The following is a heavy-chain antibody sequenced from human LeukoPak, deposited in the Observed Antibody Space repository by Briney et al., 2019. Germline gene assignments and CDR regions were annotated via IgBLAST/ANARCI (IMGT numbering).Heavy chain of an antibody. CDR3: GKVLIPGLSGGGRVDY. D-gene: IGHD3-16*01. CDR2: ISGSGGTT. V-gene: IGHV3-23*01. CDR1: GFTFRTYA. Sequence: GGSLRLSCAASGFTFRTYAMSWVRQAPGKGLEWVSAISGSGGTTYYADSVKGRFTISRDNSKNMLYLQMNSLRAEDTAVYYCGKVLIPGLSGGGRVDYWGQGTLVTVSS. J-gene: IGHJ4*02.